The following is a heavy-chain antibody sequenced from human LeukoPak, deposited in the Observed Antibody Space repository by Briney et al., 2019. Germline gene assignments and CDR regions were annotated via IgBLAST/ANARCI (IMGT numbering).Heavy chain of an antibody. Sequence: GGSLRLSCSASGFTLSSYWMHWVRQAPGKGLVWVSRINTDGSSTNYADSVKGRFTVSRDNAKNSLYLQMNSLRAEDTAVYYCARDGGYSYGYGPTHFDYWGQGTLVTVSS. CDR2: INTDGSST. CDR1: GFTLSSYW. D-gene: IGHD5-18*01. CDR3: ARDGGYSYGYGPTHFDY. V-gene: IGHV3-74*01. J-gene: IGHJ4*02.